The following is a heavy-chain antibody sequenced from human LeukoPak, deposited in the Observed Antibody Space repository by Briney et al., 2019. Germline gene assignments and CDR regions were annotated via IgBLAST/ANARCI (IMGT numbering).Heavy chain of an antibody. Sequence: SETLSLTCTVSGGSISSYYWSWIRQPPGKGLEWIGYIYYSGSTNYNPSLKSRVTISVDTSKNQFSLKLSSVTAADTAVYYCARRLGYYDSSGPYFDYWGQGALVTVSS. V-gene: IGHV4-59*08. CDR1: GGSISSYY. CDR3: ARRLGYYDSSGPYFDY. D-gene: IGHD3-22*01. J-gene: IGHJ4*02. CDR2: IYYSGST.